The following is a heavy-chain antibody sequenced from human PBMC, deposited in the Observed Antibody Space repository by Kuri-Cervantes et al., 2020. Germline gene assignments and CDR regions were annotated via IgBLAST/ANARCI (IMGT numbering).Heavy chain of an antibody. CDR1: GFTVSSNY. CDR3: ARDNGIVVVTAGNAFDL. Sequence: GESLKISCAASGFTVSSNYMSWVRQAPGKGLEWVSVIYSCGSTYYADSVKGRFTISRGNSKNTVSLQMNSLRAEDTALYYCARDNGIVVVTAGNAFDLWGQGTMVTVSS. D-gene: IGHD2-21*02. CDR2: IYSCGST. V-gene: IGHV3-66*03. J-gene: IGHJ3*01.